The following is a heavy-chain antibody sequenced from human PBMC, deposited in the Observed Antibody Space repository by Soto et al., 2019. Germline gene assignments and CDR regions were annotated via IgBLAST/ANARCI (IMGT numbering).Heavy chain of an antibody. J-gene: IGHJ3*02. D-gene: IGHD3-3*01. CDR2: ISSSSSCI. CDR1: GFTFSSYS. Sequence: GGSLRLSCAASGFTFSSYSMNWVRQAPEKGLEWVSSISSSSSCIYYADSVKGRFTISRDNAKNSLYLQMNSLRAEDTAVYYCARVKRSVVSLGAFDIWGQGTMVTVSS. V-gene: IGHV3-21*01. CDR3: ARVKRSVVSLGAFDI.